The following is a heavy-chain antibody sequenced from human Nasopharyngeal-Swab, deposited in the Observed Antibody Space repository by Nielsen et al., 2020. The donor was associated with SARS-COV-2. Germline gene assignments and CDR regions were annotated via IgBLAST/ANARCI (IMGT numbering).Heavy chain of an antibody. J-gene: IGHJ6*03. CDR2: MNPNSGNT. D-gene: IGHD6-13*01. V-gene: IGHV1-8*01. CDR3: ARGYPTGYSSSWRPYYYYYMDV. Sequence: ASVKVSCKASGYTFTSYDINWVRQATGQGLEWMGWMNPNSGNTGYAQKFQGRVTMTRNTSISTAYMELSSLRSEDTAVYYCARGYPTGYSSSWRPYYYYYMDVWGKGTTVTVSS. CDR1: GYTFTSYD.